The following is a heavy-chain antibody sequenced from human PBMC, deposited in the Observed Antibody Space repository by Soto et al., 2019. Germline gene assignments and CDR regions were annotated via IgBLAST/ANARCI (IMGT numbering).Heavy chain of an antibody. CDR3: AREGAVAGHYDY. J-gene: IGHJ4*02. Sequence: EVQLVESGGGLVKPGGSLRLSCAASGFTFSSYSMNWVRQAPGKGLEWFSSISSSSSYIYYADSVKGRFTISRDNAKNSLYLQMNSLRAEDTAVYYCAREGAVAGHYDYWGQGTLVTVSS. D-gene: IGHD6-19*01. V-gene: IGHV3-21*01. CDR1: GFTFSSYS. CDR2: ISSSSSYI.